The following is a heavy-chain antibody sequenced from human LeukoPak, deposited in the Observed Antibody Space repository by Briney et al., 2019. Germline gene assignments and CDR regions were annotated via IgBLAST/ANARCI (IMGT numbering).Heavy chain of an antibody. Sequence: SETLSLTCTVSGGSISSSSYYWGWIRQPPGKGLEWIGSIYYSGSTYYNPSLKSRVTISVGTSKSQFSLKLSSVTAADTAVYYCASRLCSGGSCYEDYWGQGTLVTVSS. J-gene: IGHJ4*02. CDR3: ASRLCSGGSCYEDY. D-gene: IGHD2-15*01. CDR1: GGSISSSSYY. CDR2: IYYSGST. V-gene: IGHV4-39*01.